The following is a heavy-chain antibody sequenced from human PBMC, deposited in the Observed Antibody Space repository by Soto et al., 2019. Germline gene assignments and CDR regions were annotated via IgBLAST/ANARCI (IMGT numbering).Heavy chain of an antibody. CDR2: ISGSGGST. V-gene: IGHV3-23*01. CDR3: AKDSITVRGVIITSFPYYGMDV. J-gene: IGHJ6*02. Sequence: GGSLRLSCAASGFTFSSYAMSWVRQAPGKGLEWVSAISGSGGSTYYADSVKGRFTISRDNSKNTLYLQMNSLRAEDTAVYYCAKDSITVRGVIITSFPYYGMDVWGQGTTVTVSS. D-gene: IGHD3-10*01. CDR1: GFTFSSYA.